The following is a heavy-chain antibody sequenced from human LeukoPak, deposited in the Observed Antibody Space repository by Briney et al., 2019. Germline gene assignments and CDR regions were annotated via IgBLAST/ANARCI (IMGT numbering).Heavy chain of an antibody. D-gene: IGHD1-1*01. CDR2: INHSGST. CDR1: GGSFSGYY. Sequence: SETLSLTCAVYGGSFSGYYWSWIRQPPGKGLEWIGGINHSGSTNYNPSLKSRVTMSVDTSKNQFSLKLSSLTAADTAVYYCARGSGWNDYYYYMDVWGKGTTVTVSS. J-gene: IGHJ6*03. CDR3: ARGSGWNDYYYYMDV. V-gene: IGHV4-34*01.